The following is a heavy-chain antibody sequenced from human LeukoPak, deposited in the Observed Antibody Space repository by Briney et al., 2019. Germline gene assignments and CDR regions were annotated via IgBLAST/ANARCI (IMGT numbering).Heavy chain of an antibody. CDR2: INPAGTET. CDR3: ARFGYVAAVDL. J-gene: IGHJ4*02. D-gene: IGHD2-15*01. CDR1: GFSFSAYW. Sequence: PGGSLRLSYAASGFSFSAYWMTWVRQAPGTGLEWVANINPAGTETYDVDPVKGRFTISRDNAKNLLYLQMNSLRAEDTAVYYCARFGYVAAVDLWGQGTLVTVSS. V-gene: IGHV3-7*01.